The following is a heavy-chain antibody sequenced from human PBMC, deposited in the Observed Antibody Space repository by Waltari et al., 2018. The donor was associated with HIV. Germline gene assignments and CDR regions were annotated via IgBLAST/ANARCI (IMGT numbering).Heavy chain of an antibody. CDR3: ARDPSDDYYDSSGYYYAWFDP. CDR1: GYSISSGYY. Sequence: QVQLQESGPGLVKPSETLSLTCAVSGYSISSGYYWGWIRQPPGKGLEWIGSIYHSGSTYYNPSLKSRVTISVDTSKNPFSLKLSSVTASDTAVYYCARDPSDDYYDSSGYYYAWFDPWGQGTLVTVSS. CDR2: IYHSGST. D-gene: IGHD3-22*01. V-gene: IGHV4-38-2*02. J-gene: IGHJ5*02.